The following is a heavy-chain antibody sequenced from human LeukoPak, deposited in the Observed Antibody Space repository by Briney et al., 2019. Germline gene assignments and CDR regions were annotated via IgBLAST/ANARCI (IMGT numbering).Heavy chain of an antibody. CDR3: AAQSLCSGGSCYSIFPFDI. J-gene: IGHJ3*02. V-gene: IGHV4-30-2*01. CDR2: IYHSGST. Sequence: PSETLSLTCAVSGGSISSGGYSWSWIRQPPGKGLEWIGYIYHSGSTYYNPSLKSRVTISVDRSKNQFSLKLSSVTAADTAVYYCAAQSLCSGGSCYSIFPFDIWGQGTMVTASS. CDR1: GGSISSGGYS. D-gene: IGHD2-15*01.